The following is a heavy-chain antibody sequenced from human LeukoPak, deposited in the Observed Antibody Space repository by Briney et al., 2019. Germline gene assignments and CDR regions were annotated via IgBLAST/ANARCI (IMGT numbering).Heavy chain of an antibody. CDR3: AKTAAGPFDY. CDR1: GFTFSSYA. D-gene: IGHD6-13*01. J-gene: IGHJ4*02. CDR2: ISYDGSNK. Sequence: QTGGSLRLTCAASGFTFSSYAMHWVRQAPGKGLEWVAVISYDGSNKYYADSVKGRFTISRDNSKNTLYLQMNSLRAEDAAVYYCAKTAAGPFDYWGQGSLVTVSS. V-gene: IGHV3-30*18.